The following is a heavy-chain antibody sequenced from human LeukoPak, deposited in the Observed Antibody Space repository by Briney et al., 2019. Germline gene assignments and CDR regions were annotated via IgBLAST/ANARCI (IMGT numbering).Heavy chain of an antibody. V-gene: IGHV3-73*01. Sequence: PGGSLRLSCAASRFTFSGSAMHWVRQASGKGLEWVGRIRSKANSYATAYAASVKGRFTISRDDSKNTAYLQMNSLKTEDTAVYYCTRPERGYSYGKRAFDIWGQGTMVTVSS. D-gene: IGHD5-18*01. J-gene: IGHJ3*02. CDR3: TRPERGYSYGKRAFDI. CDR2: IRSKANSYAT. CDR1: RFTFSGSA.